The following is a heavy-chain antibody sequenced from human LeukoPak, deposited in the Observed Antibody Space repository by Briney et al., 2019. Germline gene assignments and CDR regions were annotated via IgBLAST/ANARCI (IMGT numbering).Heavy chain of an antibody. CDR2: MNPNSGAT. V-gene: IGHV1-8*01. CDR3: ARDGPVPKDP. J-gene: IGHJ5*02. CDR1: GYTFTSYD. Sequence: ASVKVSCKASGYTFTSYDFNWLRQATGQGPEWMGWMNPNSGATGYAQKFQGRVTMTRSASINTAYMELTNLRSEDTAVYYCARDGPVPKDPWGQGTLVTVSS. D-gene: IGHD2-2*01.